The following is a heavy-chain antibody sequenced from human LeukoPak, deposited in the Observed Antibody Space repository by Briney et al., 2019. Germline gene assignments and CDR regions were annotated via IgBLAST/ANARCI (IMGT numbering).Heavy chain of an antibody. CDR3: ARSRGYSYGEDFDY. CDR2: INHSGST. CDR1: GGSFSGYY. V-gene: IGHV4-34*01. J-gene: IGHJ4*02. Sequence: SETLSLTCAVYGGSFSGYYWSWIRQPPGKGLEWIGEINHSGSTNYNPSLKSRVTISVDTSKSQFSLKLSSVTAADTAVYYCARSRGYSYGEDFDYWGQGTLVTVSS. D-gene: IGHD5-18*01.